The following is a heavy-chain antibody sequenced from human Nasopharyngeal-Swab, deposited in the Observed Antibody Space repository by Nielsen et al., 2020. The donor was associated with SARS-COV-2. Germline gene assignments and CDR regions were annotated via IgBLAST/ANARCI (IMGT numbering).Heavy chain of an antibody. CDR3: ARGGQQPL. D-gene: IGHD6-13*01. CDR2: ISGRTTYI. J-gene: IGHJ4*02. CDR1: GFTFSTYN. V-gene: IGHV3-21*01. Sequence: GESLKTSCAASGFTFSTYNMHWVRQAPGKGLEWVSSISGRTTYIYYADSMKGRFTISRDNAKNSLYLQMSSLRAEDTAIYYCARGGQQPLWGQGTLVTVSS.